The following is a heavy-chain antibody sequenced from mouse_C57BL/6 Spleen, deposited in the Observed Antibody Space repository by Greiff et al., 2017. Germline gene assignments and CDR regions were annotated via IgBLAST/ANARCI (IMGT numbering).Heavy chain of an antibody. V-gene: IGHV1-18*01. J-gene: IGHJ3*01. CDR1: GYTFTDYN. Sequence: VQLQQSGPELVKPGASVKIPCKASGYTFTDYNMDWVKQSHGKSLEWIGDINPNNGGTIYNQKFKGKATLTVDKSSSTAYMELRSLTSEDTAVYYCARETAQATFAYWGPGTLVTVSA. CDR2: INPNNGGT. D-gene: IGHD3-2*02. CDR3: ARETAQATFAY.